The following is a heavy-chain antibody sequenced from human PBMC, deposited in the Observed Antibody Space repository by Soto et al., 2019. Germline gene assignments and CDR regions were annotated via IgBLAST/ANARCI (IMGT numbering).Heavy chain of an antibody. CDR2: IYYSGST. Sequence: SETLSLTCTVSGGSISSGGYYWSWIRQHPGKGLEWIGYIYYSGSTYYNPSLKSRVTISVDTSKNQFSLKLSSVTAADTAVYYCARAYSYGSVGKGYLDYWGQGTLVTVS. V-gene: IGHV4-31*03. D-gene: IGHD5-18*01. J-gene: IGHJ4*02. CDR1: GGSISSGGYY. CDR3: ARAYSYGSVGKGYLDY.